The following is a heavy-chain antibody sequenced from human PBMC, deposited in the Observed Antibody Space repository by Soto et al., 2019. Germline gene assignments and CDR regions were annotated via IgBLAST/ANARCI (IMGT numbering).Heavy chain of an antibody. CDR1: GFTFSSYW. CDR3: ARKGRKFTYGGNPGWLDP. V-gene: IGHV3-7*01. CDR2: IKQDGSEK. Sequence: PGVSLRLSCAASGFTFSSYWMSWVRQAPGKGLEWVANIKQDGSEKYYVDSVKGRFTISRDNAKNSLYLQMNSLRAEDTAVYYCARKGRKFTYGGNPGWLDPWGQGTLVTVSS. D-gene: IGHD4-17*01. J-gene: IGHJ5*02.